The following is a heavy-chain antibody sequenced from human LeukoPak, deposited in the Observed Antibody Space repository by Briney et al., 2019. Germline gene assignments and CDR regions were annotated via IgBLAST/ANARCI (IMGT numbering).Heavy chain of an antibody. D-gene: IGHD3-16*01. V-gene: IGHV4-4*07. CDR2: IYTSGST. CDR1: GGAIGSYY. J-gene: IGHJ6*02. CDR3: ARDGLMGGYGMDV. Sequence: KPSETLSLTCTVSGGAIGSYYWSWIRQPAGKGLEWIGRIYTSGSTNYNPSLTSRVTMSVDTSKNQFSLKLSSVTAADTAVYYCARDGLMGGYGMDVWGQGPTVTVSS.